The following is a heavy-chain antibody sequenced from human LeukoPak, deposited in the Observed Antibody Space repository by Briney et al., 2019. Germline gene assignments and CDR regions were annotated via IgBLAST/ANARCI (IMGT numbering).Heavy chain of an antibody. V-gene: IGHV3-30*04. Sequence: PGRSLRLSCAASGFTFSSYAMHWVRQAPGKGLEWVAVISYDGSNKYYADSVKGRFTISRDNSKNTLYLQMNSLRAEDTAVYYCANLLVVWGQGTLVTVSS. D-gene: IGHD2-15*01. J-gene: IGHJ4*02. CDR3: ANLLVV. CDR2: ISYDGSNK. CDR1: GFTFSSYA.